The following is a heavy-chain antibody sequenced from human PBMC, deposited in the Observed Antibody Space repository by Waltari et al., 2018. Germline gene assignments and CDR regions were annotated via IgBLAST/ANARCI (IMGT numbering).Heavy chain of an antibody. CDR1: GGSISSSSYY. CDR2: ICYSGVT. J-gene: IGHJ4*02. Sequence: QLQLQESGPGLVKPSETLSLTCTVSGGSISSSSYYWGWIRQPPGKGLEWIGGICYSGVTFYDPSLKGRFTISVHTSKNQLSLKLSSVTAADTAVYYCASGDGETAMVSRTGFDYWGQGTLVTVSS. V-gene: IGHV4-39*01. CDR3: ASGDGETAMVSRTGFDY. D-gene: IGHD5-18*01.